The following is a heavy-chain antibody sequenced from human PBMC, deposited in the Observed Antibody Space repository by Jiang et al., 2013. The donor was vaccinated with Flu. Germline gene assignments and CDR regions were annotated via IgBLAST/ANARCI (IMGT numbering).Heavy chain of an antibody. CDR2: LSYGSA. V-gene: IGHV4-4*02. D-gene: IGHD2-21*01. CDR1: GGSVSSMEL. J-gene: IGHJ3*02. CDR3: ARHDVSWHNAFDI. Sequence: PGLVKPSGTLSLTCTVSGGSVSSMELVELGPPVPREGAGVDWGILSYGSANYNPSLKSRVSISVDKSKNQFSLKLSSVTAADTAVYYCARHDVSWHNAFDIWGQGTRVTVSS.